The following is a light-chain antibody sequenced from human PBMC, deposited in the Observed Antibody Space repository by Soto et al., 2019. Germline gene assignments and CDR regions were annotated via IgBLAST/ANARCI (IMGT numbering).Light chain of an antibody. Sequence: IQMTQSPSSLSASVGDRVTITCRASQGISNDLDWYQQKTGKAPKLLIYAASTLQSGVPSRFSGSGSGTGFTLAISSLQPEDSATYYCLQDINYPWTFGQGTKVDIK. CDR2: AAS. V-gene: IGKV1-6*01. CDR3: LQDINYPWT. CDR1: QGISND. J-gene: IGKJ1*01.